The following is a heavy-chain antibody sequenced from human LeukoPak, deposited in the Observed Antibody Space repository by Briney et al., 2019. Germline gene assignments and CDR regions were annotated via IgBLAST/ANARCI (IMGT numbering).Heavy chain of an antibody. V-gene: IGHV1-2*02. J-gene: IGHJ4*02. CDR3: ARFRYGYSYGLTDY. CDR2: INPNSGGT. CDR1: GYTFTGYY. D-gene: IGHD5-18*01. Sequence: ASVTVSCKASGYTFTGYYMHWVRQAPGQGLEWMGWINPNSGGTNYAQKFQGRVTMTRDTSISTAYMELSRLRSDDTAVYYCARFRYGYSYGLTDYWGQGTLVTVSS.